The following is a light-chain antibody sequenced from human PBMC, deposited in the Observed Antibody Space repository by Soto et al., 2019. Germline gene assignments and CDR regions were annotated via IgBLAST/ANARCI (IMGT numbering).Light chain of an antibody. Sequence: QSVLTQPASVSGSPGQSITISCTGTSSDVGGYIYVSWYQQHPGKAPKLMVFDVNNRPSGVSNRFSGSKSGNTASLTISHLQAEDDADYYCVSYTASASYVFGTGTKLTV. CDR2: DVN. V-gene: IGLV2-14*01. CDR3: VSYTASASYV. CDR1: SSDVGGYIY. J-gene: IGLJ1*01.